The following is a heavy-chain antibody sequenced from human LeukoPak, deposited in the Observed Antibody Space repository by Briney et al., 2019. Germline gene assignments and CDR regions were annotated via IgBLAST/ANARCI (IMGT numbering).Heavy chain of an antibody. V-gene: IGHV4-34*01. CDR2: INHSGST. D-gene: IGHD6-13*01. Sequence: GSLRLSCAASGFAFSDYYMSWIRQPPGKGLEWIGEINHSGSTNYNPSLKSRVTISVDTSKNQFSLKLSSVTAADTAVYYCARARRSSSWYNYYYYYMDVWGKGTTVTVSS. CDR3: ARARRSSSWYNYYYYYMDV. CDR1: GFAFSDYY. J-gene: IGHJ6*03.